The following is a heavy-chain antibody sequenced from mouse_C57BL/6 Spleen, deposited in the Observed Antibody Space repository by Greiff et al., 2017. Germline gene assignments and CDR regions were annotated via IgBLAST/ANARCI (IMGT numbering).Heavy chain of an antibody. CDR3: SRGRYLYYAMDY. CDR1: GYTFNSYW. Sequence: VQLQQPGAELVKPGASVKLSCKASGYTFNSYWMQWVKQRPGQGLEWIGEIDPSDSYTNYNQKFKGQATLTVDTSSSTAYLQLSSLTSEDSAFYYCSRGRYLYYAMDYWGQGTSVTVSS. CDR2: IDPSDSYT. V-gene: IGHV1-50*01. J-gene: IGHJ4*01. D-gene: IGHD2-12*01.